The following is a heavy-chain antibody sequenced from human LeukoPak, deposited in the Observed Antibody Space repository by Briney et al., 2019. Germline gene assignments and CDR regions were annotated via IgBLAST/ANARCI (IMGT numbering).Heavy chain of an antibody. V-gene: IGHV3-23*01. Sequence: GGSLRLSCAASGFTFSSYAITWVRQAPGKGLEWVSGISGRGGRTYYAGSVKGRFTISRDNSKNTLYLQMNSLRAEDTAVYYCAKDRCSGGSCYYFDYWGQGTLVTVSS. CDR3: AKDRCSGGSCYYFDY. D-gene: IGHD2-15*01. CDR2: ISGRGGRT. CDR1: GFTFSSYA. J-gene: IGHJ4*02.